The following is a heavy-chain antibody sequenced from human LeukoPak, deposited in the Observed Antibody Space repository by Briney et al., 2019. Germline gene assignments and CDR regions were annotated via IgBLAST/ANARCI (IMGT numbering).Heavy chain of an antibody. CDR3: ARLAARLIDY. D-gene: IGHD6-6*01. CDR1: GFTFSAYY. J-gene: IGHJ4*02. Sequence: PGGSLRLSCAASGFTFSAYYMSWIRQAPGNGLEWVSYISSSGSTIYYADSVKGRFTISRDNAKNSVYLQMNSLRGEDTAVYYCARLAARLIDYWGQGTLVTVSS. CDR2: ISSSGSTI. V-gene: IGHV3-11*01.